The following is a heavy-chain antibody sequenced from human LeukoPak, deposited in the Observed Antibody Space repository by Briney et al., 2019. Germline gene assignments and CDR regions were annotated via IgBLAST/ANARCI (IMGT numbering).Heavy chain of an antibody. CDR1: GFTFSSYS. V-gene: IGHV3-21*01. Sequence: GGSLRLSCAASGFTFSSYSMNWVRQAPGKGLEWVSSISSSSSYIYYADSVKGRFTISRDNAKNSLYLQMNSLRAEDTAVYYCAREGDYYGSSGYYVFDYWGQGTLVTVSS. CDR2: ISSSSSYI. D-gene: IGHD3-22*01. J-gene: IGHJ4*02. CDR3: AREGDYYGSSGYYVFDY.